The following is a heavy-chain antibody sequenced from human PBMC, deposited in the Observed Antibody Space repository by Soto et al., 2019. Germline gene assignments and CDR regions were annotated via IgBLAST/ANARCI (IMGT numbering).Heavy chain of an antibody. J-gene: IGHJ4*02. Sequence: GGSLRLSCAASGFTFSSYSMNWVRQAPGKGLEWVSYISSSSSTIYYADSVKGRFAISRDNAKNLLYLQMNSLRAEDTAVYYCARETPFFYCSSTSCDFDYWGQGTLVTVSS. CDR1: GFTFSSYS. V-gene: IGHV3-48*01. CDR3: ARETPFFYCSSTSCDFDY. CDR2: ISSSSSTI. D-gene: IGHD2-2*01.